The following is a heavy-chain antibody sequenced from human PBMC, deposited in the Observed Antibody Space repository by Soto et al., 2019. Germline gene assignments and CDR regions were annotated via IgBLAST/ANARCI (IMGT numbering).Heavy chain of an antibody. CDR1: GGSISSGGYY. CDR2: IYYSGST. CDR3: ARGVVTMVRGLGETMSYLDY. D-gene: IGHD3-10*01. Sequence: PSETLSLTCTVSGGSISSGGYYWSWIRQHPGKGLEWIGYIYYSGSTYYNPSLKSRVTISVDTSKNQFSLKLSSVTAADTAVYYCARGVVTMVRGLGETMSYLDYWGQGTLVTSPQ. J-gene: IGHJ4*02. V-gene: IGHV4-31*03.